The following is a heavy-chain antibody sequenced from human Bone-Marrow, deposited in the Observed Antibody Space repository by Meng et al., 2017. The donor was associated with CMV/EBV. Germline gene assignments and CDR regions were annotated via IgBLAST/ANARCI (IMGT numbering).Heavy chain of an antibody. J-gene: IGHJ4*02. V-gene: IGHV3-23*01. Sequence: SGFTLSSYAVAWVRQAPGKGLEWVSGISGSGGNTYYADSVKGRFTISRDNSQNTLYLQMHSLRAEDTAVYYCAKGPYVELVGACNLDYWGQGTLVTVSS. CDR2: ISGSGGNT. CDR1: GFTLSSYA. CDR3: AKGPYVELVGACNLDY. D-gene: IGHD1-26*01.